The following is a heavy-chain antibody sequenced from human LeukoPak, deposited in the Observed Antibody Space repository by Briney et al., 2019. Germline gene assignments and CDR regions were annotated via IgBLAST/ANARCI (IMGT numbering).Heavy chain of an antibody. Sequence: GGSLRLSCAVSGFTFSSYWMSWVRQAPGKGLEWVANIKQDGSEKYYVDSVKGRFTISRDNAKNSLYLQMNSLRAEDTAVYYCARLDSGSYSYWGQGTLVTVSS. CDR3: ARLDSGSYSY. J-gene: IGHJ4*02. V-gene: IGHV3-7*01. D-gene: IGHD1-26*01. CDR1: GFTFSSYW. CDR2: IKQDGSEK.